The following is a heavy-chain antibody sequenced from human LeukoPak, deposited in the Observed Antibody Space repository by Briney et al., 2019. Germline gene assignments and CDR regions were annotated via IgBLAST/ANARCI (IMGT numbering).Heavy chain of an antibody. CDR2: ISGTGSAV. CDR1: GFSFINYA. Sequence: PGGSRRLSCAASGFSFINYAMNWVRQAPGKGLEWVSGISGTGSAVGYADSVKGRFTVSRDTSKRTLYLQMSGLRVDDTAVYYCVKGSGTHYYFYYMDVWGKGTPVTVSS. D-gene: IGHD1-26*01. J-gene: IGHJ6*03. V-gene: IGHV3-23*01. CDR3: VKGSGTHYYFYYMDV.